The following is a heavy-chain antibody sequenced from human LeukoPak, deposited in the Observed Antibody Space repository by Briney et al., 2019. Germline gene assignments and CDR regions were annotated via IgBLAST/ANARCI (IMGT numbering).Heavy chain of an antibody. CDR2: NSGST. Sequence: SSYSMNWVRQAPGKGLEWIGSNSGSTYYNPSLKSRVTISVDTSKNEFSLKLSSVTAADTAVYYCARDGLWIQNAFDIWGQGTMVTVSS. V-gene: IGHV4-39*07. D-gene: IGHD5-18*01. CDR3: ARDGLWIQNAFDI. J-gene: IGHJ3*02. CDR1: SSYS.